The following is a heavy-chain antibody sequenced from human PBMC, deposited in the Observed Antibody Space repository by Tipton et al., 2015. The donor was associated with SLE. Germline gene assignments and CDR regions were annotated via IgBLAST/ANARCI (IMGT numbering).Heavy chain of an antibody. D-gene: IGHD5-24*01. CDR3: AKDEMEMATIRGGYFDY. CDR2: IRYDGSNK. Sequence: QLVQSGGGVVQPGGSLRLSCAASGFTFSSYGMHWVRQAPGKGLEWVAFIRYDGSNKYYADSVKGRFTISRDNSKNTLYLQMNSLRAEDTAVYYCAKDEMEMATIRGGYFDYWGQGTLVTVSS. V-gene: IGHV3-30*02. CDR1: GFTFSSYG. J-gene: IGHJ4*02.